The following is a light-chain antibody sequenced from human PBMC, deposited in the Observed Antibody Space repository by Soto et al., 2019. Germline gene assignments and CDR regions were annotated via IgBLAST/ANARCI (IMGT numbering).Light chain of an antibody. CDR2: INSDGSH. Sequence: QAVVTQSPSASASLGASVKLTCTLSSGHSSYAIAWHQQQPEKGPRYLMKINSDGSHSKGDGIPDRFSGSRSGAERCLTISSLQFEDEADYYCQTWDTGTHVVFGGGTKVTVL. CDR1: SGHSSYA. CDR3: QTWDTGTHVV. J-gene: IGLJ2*01. V-gene: IGLV4-69*02.